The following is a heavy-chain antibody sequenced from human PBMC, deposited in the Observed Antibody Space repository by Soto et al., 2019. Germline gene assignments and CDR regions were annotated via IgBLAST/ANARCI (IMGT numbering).Heavy chain of an antibody. CDR2: IYYSGST. V-gene: IGHV4-39*01. J-gene: IGHJ5*02. Sequence: SETLSLTCSVSGGSINSSSYFWGWVRQPPGKGLEWIGSIYYSGSTYYNPSLRGRVTISVDTSKNQFSLKLSSVTAADTAVFYCARHYSSGSRNWFDPWGQGTLVTVSS. CDR3: ARHYSSGSRNWFDP. D-gene: IGHD6-19*01. CDR1: GGSINSSSYF.